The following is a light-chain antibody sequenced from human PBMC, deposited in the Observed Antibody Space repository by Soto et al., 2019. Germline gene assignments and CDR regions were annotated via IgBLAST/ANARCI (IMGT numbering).Light chain of an antibody. CDR3: QQSYSGPPT. CDR1: QTPSIY. Sequence: DIQLTQSPSSLSASLGDRVTITCRASQTPSIYLNWYQQKPGKAPNLLIYASSNLQSGVPSRFSGRGSGTDFMLTISSLQPEDSATYYCQQSYSGPPTFGQGTKVEI. CDR2: ASS. V-gene: IGKV1-39*01. J-gene: IGKJ1*01.